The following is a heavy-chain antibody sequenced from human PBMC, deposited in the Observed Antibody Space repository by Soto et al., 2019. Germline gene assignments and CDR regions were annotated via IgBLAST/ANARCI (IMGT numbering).Heavy chain of an antibody. CDR1: GFIFSTYA. D-gene: IGHD3-3*01. Sequence: GGSLRLSCAASGFIFSTYAMSWIRQAPGKGLEWVSAMSGSGGSIYYAESVKGRFTMSRDNSRNTLYLQMGSLRAEDTAVYFCAKEVDFGVQTYYYGMDVWGQGTTVTVS. V-gene: IGHV3-23*01. CDR3: AKEVDFGVQTYYYGMDV. CDR2: MSGSGGSI. J-gene: IGHJ6*02.